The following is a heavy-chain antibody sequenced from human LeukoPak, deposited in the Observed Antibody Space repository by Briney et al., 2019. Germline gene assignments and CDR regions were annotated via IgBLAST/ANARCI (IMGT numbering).Heavy chain of an antibody. J-gene: IGHJ6*03. D-gene: IGHD3-10*01. CDR1: GGSFSGYY. CDR3: ASGVSGRRRHYYYYYYMDV. V-gene: IGHV4-34*01. CDR2: INHSGSI. Sequence: SETLSLTCAVYGGSFSGYYWSWVRQPPGKGLEWIGEINHSGSINYDPSLKSRVTISVDTSKNQFSLKLSSVTAADTAVYYCASGVSGRRRHYYYYYYMDVWGKGTTVTVSS.